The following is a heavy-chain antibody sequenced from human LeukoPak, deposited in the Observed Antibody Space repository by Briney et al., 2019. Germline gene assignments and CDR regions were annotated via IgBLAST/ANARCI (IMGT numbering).Heavy chain of an antibody. CDR1: GASISSSAYF. CDR3: AGLVVGTATIDY. J-gene: IGHJ4*02. Sequence: PSETLSLTCTVSGASISSSAYFWDWVRQPPGKGLEWIGTIYYTGTTYYNPSLRGRVTMSVDTSKNQFSLKLNSVTAADTAVYHCAGLVVGTATIDYWGQGTLVTVSS. CDR2: IYYTGTT. D-gene: IGHD2-21*02. V-gene: IGHV4-39*01.